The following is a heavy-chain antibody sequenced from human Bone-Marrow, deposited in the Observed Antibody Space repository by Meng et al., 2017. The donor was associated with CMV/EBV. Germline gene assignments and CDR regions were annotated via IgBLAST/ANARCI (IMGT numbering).Heavy chain of an antibody. CDR3: AREELGVVTELFDY. CDR1: GGTFSSYT. J-gene: IGHJ4*02. Sequence: SVKFSCKASGGTFSSYTISWVRQAPGQGLEWMGRIIPILGIANYAQKFQGRVTITADKSTSTAYMELSSLRSEDTAGYYCAREELGVVTELFDYWGQGTLVTVSS. CDR2: IIPILGIA. V-gene: IGHV1-69*04. D-gene: IGHD3-3*01.